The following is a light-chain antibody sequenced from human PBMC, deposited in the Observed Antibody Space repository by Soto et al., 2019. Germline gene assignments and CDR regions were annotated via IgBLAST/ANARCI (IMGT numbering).Light chain of an antibody. J-gene: IGKJ4*01. Sequence: DIQMTQSPSSLSASVGDRVTITCQASQDISNYLNWYQQKPGKAPKLLIYDASNLQTGVPSRFSGRASGTKFTFTISSLQPEDIATYYCQQYDDLPLTFGGGTKVEIK. CDR2: DAS. V-gene: IGKV1-33*01. CDR1: QDISNY. CDR3: QQYDDLPLT.